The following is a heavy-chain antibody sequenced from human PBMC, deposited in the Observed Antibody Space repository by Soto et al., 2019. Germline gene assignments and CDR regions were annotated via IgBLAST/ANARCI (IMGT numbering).Heavy chain of an antibody. CDR1: GYSFTSYW. CDR2: IDPSDSYT. CDR3: ARHTPYDFWSGYLTRAGGMDV. Sequence: GESLKISCKGSGYSFTSYWISWVRQMPGKGLEWMGRIDPSDSYTNYSPSFQGHVTISADKSISTAYLQWSSLKASDTAMYYCARHTPYDFWSGYLTRAGGMDVWGQRTTVTVSS. J-gene: IGHJ6*02. V-gene: IGHV5-10-1*01. D-gene: IGHD3-3*01.